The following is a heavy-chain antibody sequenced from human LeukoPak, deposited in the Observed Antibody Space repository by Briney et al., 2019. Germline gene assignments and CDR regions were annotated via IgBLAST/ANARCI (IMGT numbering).Heavy chain of an antibody. CDR3: ARDPGAAAGTPYYYYGMDV. V-gene: IGHV1-3*01. CDR2: INAGNGNT. D-gene: IGHD6-13*01. CDR1: GYTFTSYA. J-gene: IGHJ6*02. Sequence: ASVKVSCKASGYTFTSYAMHWVRQAPGQRLEWMGWINAGNGNTKYSQKFQGRVTITRDTSASTAYMELRSLRSDDTAVYYCARDPGAAAGTPYYYYGMDVWGQGTTVTVSS.